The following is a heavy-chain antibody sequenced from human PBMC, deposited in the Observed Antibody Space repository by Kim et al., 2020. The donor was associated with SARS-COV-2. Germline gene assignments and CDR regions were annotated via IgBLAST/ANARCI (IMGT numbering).Heavy chain of an antibody. V-gene: IGHV4-39*01. CDR2: MNYSGSI. D-gene: IGHD1-26*01. Sequence: SETLSLTCTVSGGSISSSNYYWGWIPQPPGKGLEWIASMNYSGSIYYNPSLKSRVTISVDTSKTQLSLKMSFVTAADTAVYYCATLGPRPAHSGTYYFD. CDR3: ATLGPRPAHSGTYYFD. J-gene: IGHJ4*01. CDR1: GGSISSSNYY.